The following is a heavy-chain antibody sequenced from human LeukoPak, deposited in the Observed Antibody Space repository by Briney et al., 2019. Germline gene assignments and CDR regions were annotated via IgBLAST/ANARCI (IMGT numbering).Heavy chain of an antibody. CDR1: GYTFTSYG. D-gene: IGHD4-11*01. Sequence: ASVKVSRKASGYTFTSYGISWVRQAPGQGLEWMGWISAYNGNTNYAQKLQGRVTMTTDTSTSTAYMELRSLRSDDTAVYYCARVVWDYSNYADYYGMDVWGQGTTVTVSS. J-gene: IGHJ6*02. CDR2: ISAYNGNT. V-gene: IGHV1-18*01. CDR3: ARVVWDYSNYADYYGMDV.